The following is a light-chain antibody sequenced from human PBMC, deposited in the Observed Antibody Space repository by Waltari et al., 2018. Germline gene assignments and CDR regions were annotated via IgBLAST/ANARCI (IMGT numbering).Light chain of an antibody. Sequence: DIQMTQTPSSLSASVGDTLTITCRASQAIITSLNWYQQKPGKAPKLLIYGASNLQGGVPSRFTVIGSATDFTLTISSLQPEDFATYYCQQSFRSPWTFGQGTKVEIK. V-gene: IGKV1-39*01. CDR2: GAS. CDR1: QAIITS. J-gene: IGKJ1*01. CDR3: QQSFRSPWT.